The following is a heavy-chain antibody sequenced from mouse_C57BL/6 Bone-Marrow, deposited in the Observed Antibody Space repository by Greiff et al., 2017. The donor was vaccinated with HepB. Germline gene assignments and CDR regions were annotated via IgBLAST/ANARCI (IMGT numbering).Heavy chain of an antibody. D-gene: IGHD2-3*01. CDR3: ARVRGWLLLYWYFDV. V-gene: IGHV1-39*01. Sequence: VQLKQSGPELVKPGASVKISCKASGYSFTDYNMNWVKQSHGKSLEWIGVINPNYGTTSYNQNFKGKATLTVDQSSSTAYMQLNSLTSEDSAVYYYARVRGWLLLYWYFDVWGKGTTVTVSS. CDR1: GYSFTDYN. J-gene: IGHJ1*03. CDR2: INPNYGTT.